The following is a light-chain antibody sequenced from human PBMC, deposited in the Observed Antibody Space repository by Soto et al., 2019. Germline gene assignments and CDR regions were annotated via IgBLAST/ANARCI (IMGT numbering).Light chain of an antibody. CDR2: DAS. V-gene: IGKV3-11*01. CDR1: QSVSSY. J-gene: IGKJ4*01. Sequence: IKLTQASSTLSLTPGERATLSFRASQSVSSYLAWYQQKPGQAPRLLIYDASNRATGIPARFSGSGSGTDFTLTISSLEPEDFAVYYCQQRSNWLTFGGGTKVDIK. CDR3: QQRSNWLT.